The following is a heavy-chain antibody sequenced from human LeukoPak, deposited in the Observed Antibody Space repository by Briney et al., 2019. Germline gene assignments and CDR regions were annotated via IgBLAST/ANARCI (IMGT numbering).Heavy chain of an antibody. Sequence: GGSLRLSCVASGFPFSAYAMSWVRQAPNKGLEWVSGIRGVGDPAYYAGSVKGRFTIQRDNSKNTLYLNMNSLRAEDTALYYCAKDLSSGTGRGFDYWGQGTLVTVSS. D-gene: IGHD3/OR15-3a*01. CDR3: AKDLSSGTGRGFDY. CDR2: IRGVGDPA. J-gene: IGHJ4*02. V-gene: IGHV3-23*01. CDR1: GFPFSAYA.